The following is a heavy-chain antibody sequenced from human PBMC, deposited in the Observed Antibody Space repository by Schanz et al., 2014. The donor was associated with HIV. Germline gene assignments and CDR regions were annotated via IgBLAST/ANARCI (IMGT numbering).Heavy chain of an antibody. CDR1: GFTFSSYD. D-gene: IGHD4-17*01. V-gene: IGHV3-NL1*01. J-gene: IGHJ6*02. CDR3: AKGDWAHKVTTGVDV. Sequence: QVQLVESGGCVVHPGRSLRLSCAASGFTFSSYDMHWVRQAPGKGLEWVSLIDHTGTTYYADSVKGRFTISRDNSKNTLHLQMSSLRTEDSAVYYCAKGDWAHKVTTGVDVWGQGTTVIVS. CDR2: IDHTGTT.